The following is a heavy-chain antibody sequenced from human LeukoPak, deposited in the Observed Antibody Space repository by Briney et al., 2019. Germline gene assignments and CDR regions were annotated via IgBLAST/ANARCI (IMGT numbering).Heavy chain of an antibody. CDR1: GYTFTGYY. CDR2: INPNSGGT. CDR3: ARDMVVRGARGADY. Sequence: ASVKVSCKASGYTFTGYYMHWVRQAPGQGLEWMGWINPNSGGTNYAQKFQGRATMTRDTSISTDYMELSRLRSDDTAVYYCARDMVVRGARGADYWGQGTLVTVSS. D-gene: IGHD3-10*01. J-gene: IGHJ4*02. V-gene: IGHV1-2*02.